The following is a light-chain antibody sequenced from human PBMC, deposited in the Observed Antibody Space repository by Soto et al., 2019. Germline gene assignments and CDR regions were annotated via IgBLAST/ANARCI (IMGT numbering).Light chain of an antibody. CDR2: AAS. CDR1: QGISSW. V-gene: IGKV1-12*01. J-gene: IGKJ2*01. CDR3: QQAKNFPYT. Sequence: DIQMTQSPSSVSASVGDIVTITCRASQGISSWLAWYQQKPGKAPKLLIFAASSLRSGVPSRFSGSGFGTDFTLTISSLQSEDLATYYCQQAKNFPYTFGQGTKLEIK.